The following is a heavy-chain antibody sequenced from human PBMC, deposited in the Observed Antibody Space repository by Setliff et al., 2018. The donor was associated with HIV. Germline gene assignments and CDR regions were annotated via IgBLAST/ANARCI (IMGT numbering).Heavy chain of an antibody. V-gene: IGHV1-18*04. Sequence: ASVKVSCKASGYTFTGYYMHWVRQAPGQGLEWMGWISAYNGNTNYAQKFQGRVTMATDRSTSTAYMELRSLRSDDTAVYYCARDVGRDGYCFDHWGQGTLVTVSS. J-gene: IGHJ4*02. CDR3: ARDVGRDGYCFDH. CDR1: GYTFTGYY. D-gene: IGHD5-12*01. CDR2: ISAYNGNT.